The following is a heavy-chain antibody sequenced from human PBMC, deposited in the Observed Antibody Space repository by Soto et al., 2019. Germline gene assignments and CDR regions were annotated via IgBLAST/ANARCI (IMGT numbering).Heavy chain of an antibody. J-gene: IGHJ6*02. CDR2: IDWDDDK. CDR3: ARMGNYYYGMDV. Sequence: GSGPNAGEPTQTLTLTCTFSGFSLSTSGMCVSWIRQPPGKALEWLALIDWDDDKYYSTSLKTRLTISKDTSKNQVVLTMTNMDPVDTATYYCARMGNYYYGMDVWGQGTTVTVSS. CDR1: GFSLSTSGMC. V-gene: IGHV2-70*01.